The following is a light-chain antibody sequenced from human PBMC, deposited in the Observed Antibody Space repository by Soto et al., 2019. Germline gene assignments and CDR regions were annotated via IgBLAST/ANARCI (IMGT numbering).Light chain of an antibody. CDR3: SSYASSSTLV. Sequence: QSVLTQPASVSGSPGQSITISCTGTSSDVGGYNFVSWYQQHPGKAPKVMIFEVSNRPSGVSSRFSGSKSGNTASLTISGLQAEDEADYYCSSYASSSTLVFGTGTKVTVL. J-gene: IGLJ1*01. V-gene: IGLV2-14*01. CDR1: SSDVGGYNF. CDR2: EVS.